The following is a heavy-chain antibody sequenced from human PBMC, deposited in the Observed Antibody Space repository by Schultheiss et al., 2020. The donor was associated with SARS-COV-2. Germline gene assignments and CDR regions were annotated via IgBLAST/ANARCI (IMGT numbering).Heavy chain of an antibody. CDR1: GGTFSSYT. Sequence: ASVKVSCKASGGTFSSYTISWVRQAPGQGLEWMGRIIPKRGATYYAQKFQGRVTMNSDTSITTTYMELSRLRSDDTAVYYCATRGDLDDYYFYMDVWGKGTTVTVSS. D-gene: IGHD2-21*01. CDR3: ATRGDLDDYYFYMDV. J-gene: IGHJ6*03. V-gene: IGHV1-2*02. CDR2: IIPKRGAT.